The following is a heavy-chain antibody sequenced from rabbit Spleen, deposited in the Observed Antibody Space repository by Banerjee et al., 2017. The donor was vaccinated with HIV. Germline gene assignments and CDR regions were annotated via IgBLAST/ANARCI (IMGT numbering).Heavy chain of an antibody. CDR2: IDSGSSGFT. V-gene: IGHV1S40*01. J-gene: IGHJ4*01. CDR3: ARDSGDWCFDL. D-gene: IGHD1-1*01. CDR1: GVSFSSSSY. Sequence: QSLEESGGDLVKPGASLTLTCTASGVSFSSSSYMCWVRQAPGKGLEWIACIDSGSSGFTYFATWAKGRFTCSKTSSTTVTLQMTSVTVADTATYFCARDSGDWCFDLWGPGTLVTVS.